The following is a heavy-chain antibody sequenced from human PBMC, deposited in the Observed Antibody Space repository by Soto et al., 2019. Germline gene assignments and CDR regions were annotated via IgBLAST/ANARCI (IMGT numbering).Heavy chain of an antibody. CDR2: IYYSGST. CDR3: ARAGYYYDSSGYTLGAFDI. CDR1: GGSISSYY. D-gene: IGHD3-22*01. Sequence: SETLSLTCTVSGGSISSYYWSWIRQPPGKGLEWIGYIYYSGSTNYNPSLKSRVTISVDTSKNQFSLKLSSVTAADTAVYYCARAGYYYDSSGYTLGAFDIWGQGAMVTVSS. V-gene: IGHV4-59*01. J-gene: IGHJ3*02.